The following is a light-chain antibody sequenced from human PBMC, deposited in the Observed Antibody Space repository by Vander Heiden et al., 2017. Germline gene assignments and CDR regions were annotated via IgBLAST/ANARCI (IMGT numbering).Light chain of an antibody. J-gene: IGKJ4*01. CDR1: QGISSY. CDR2: VAS. V-gene: IGKV1-9*01. Sequence: DIQLTQSPSFLSASVGDRVTITCRASQGISSYLTWYQQKPGQVPKVLIYVASTLQSGASSRFSGSGSGTEFTLTITSLQPEDSATYYCRQVSNYPITFGGGTQVEIK. CDR3: RQVSNYPIT.